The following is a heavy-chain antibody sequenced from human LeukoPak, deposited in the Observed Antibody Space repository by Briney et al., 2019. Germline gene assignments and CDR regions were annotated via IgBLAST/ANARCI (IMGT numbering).Heavy chain of an antibody. CDR1: GFTFRTFW. J-gene: IGHJ4*02. V-gene: IGHV3-7*04. CDR3: VRDHDSDVEYFDY. CDR2: IKQDGSDK. D-gene: IGHD2-21*02. Sequence: GGSLRLSCEASGFTFRTFWMSWVRQTPGKGLEWVANIKQDGSDKYYVDSVEGRFTISRDNAKSSLYLQLNSLRAEDTAVYYCVRDHDSDVEYFDYWGQGTLVTVSS.